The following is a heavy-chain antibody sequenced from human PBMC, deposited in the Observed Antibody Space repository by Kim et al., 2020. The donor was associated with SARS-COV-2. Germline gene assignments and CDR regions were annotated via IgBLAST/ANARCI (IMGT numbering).Heavy chain of an antibody. CDR1: GYTFSSYA. J-gene: IGHJ5*02. CDR2: INTGNGDT. D-gene: IGHD3-10*01. CDR3: ARGEWFGELFPFDP. V-gene: IGHV1-3*04. Sequence: ASVKVSCKASGYTFSSYAMHWVRQAPGQRLEWMGWINTGNGDTKYSQKFQGRVTITRDTSASTAYMELSSLRSEDTAVYYCARGEWFGELFPFDPWGQGTLGTVSS.